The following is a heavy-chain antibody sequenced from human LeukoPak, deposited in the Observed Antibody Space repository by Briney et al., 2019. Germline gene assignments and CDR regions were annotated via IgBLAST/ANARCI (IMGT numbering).Heavy chain of an antibody. D-gene: IGHD2-15*01. CDR2: ISYDGSNK. V-gene: IGHV3-30*03. Sequence: PGRSLRLSCAASGFTFSSYGMDWVRQAPGKGLEWVAVISYDGSNKYYADSVKGRFTISRDNSKNTLYLQMNSLRAEDTAVYYCARDRGYCSGGSCYYFDYWGQGTLVTVSS. CDR1: GFTFSSYG. J-gene: IGHJ4*02. CDR3: ARDRGYCSGGSCYYFDY.